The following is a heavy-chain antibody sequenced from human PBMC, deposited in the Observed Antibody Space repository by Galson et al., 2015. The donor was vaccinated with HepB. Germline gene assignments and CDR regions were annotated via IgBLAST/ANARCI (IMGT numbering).Heavy chain of an antibody. Sequence: SLRLSCAASGFTFSSYAMSWVRQAPGKGLEWVSAISGSGGSTYYADSVKGRFTISRDNSKNTLYLQMNSLRAEDTAVYYCAKALSPGSPIVVVSTANYYWGQGTLVTVSS. D-gene: IGHD2-2*01. CDR2: ISGSGGST. CDR1: GFTFSSYA. CDR3: AKALSPGSPIVVVSTANYY. J-gene: IGHJ4*02. V-gene: IGHV3-23*01.